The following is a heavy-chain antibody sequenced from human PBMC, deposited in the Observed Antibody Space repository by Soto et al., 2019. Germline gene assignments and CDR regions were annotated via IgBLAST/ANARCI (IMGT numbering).Heavy chain of an antibody. CDR2: ISGSGGST. V-gene: IGHV3-23*01. CDR3: AGFFYSPDNYYGMDV. D-gene: IGHD6-13*01. Sequence: GGSLRLSCASSGFTFSSYAMSWVRQAPGKGLEWVSAISGSGGSTYYADSVKGRFTISRDNSKNTLYLQMNSLRAEDTAVYYCAGFFYSPDNYYGMDVWGQGTTVTVSS. CDR1: GFTFSSYA. J-gene: IGHJ6*02.